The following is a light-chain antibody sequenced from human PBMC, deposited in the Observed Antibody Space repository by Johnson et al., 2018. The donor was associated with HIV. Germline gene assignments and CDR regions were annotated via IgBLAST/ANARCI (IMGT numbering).Light chain of an antibody. J-gene: IGLJ1*01. V-gene: IGLV1-51*01. CDR2: DNN. CDR3: GTWDSSLSAYV. CDR1: SSNIGNND. Sequence: QSVLTQPHSVSAAPGQKVTISCSGSSSNIGNNDVSWYQQLPGTAPKLLIYDNNKRPSGIPDRFSGSKSGTSATLGITGLQTGDEADYYCGTWDSSLSAYVFGTGTKVTVL.